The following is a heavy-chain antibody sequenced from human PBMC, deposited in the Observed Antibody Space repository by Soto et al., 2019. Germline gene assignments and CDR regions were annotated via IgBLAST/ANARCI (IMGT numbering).Heavy chain of an antibody. J-gene: IGHJ6*02. CDR1: GGSFDDFY. V-gene: IGHV4-34*01. D-gene: IGHD3-10*01. Sequence: LSLTCAFYGGSFDDFYWSWVRQSPGKGLEWVGEISHDGGTNYSPSLASRVSISVDTSKNQFSLHLRSVTAADTGLYYCARGQLVWYGDLTPYHRDMDVWGQGTTVTVSS. CDR3: ARGQLVWYGDLTPYHRDMDV. CDR2: ISHDGGT.